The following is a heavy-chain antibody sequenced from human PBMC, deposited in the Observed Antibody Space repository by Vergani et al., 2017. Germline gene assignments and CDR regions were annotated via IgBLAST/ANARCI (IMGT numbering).Heavy chain of an antibody. CDR3: ARRDYYDSSGDFDY. D-gene: IGHD3-22*01. CDR2: FDPSYSYT. Sequence: EVQLVQSGAEVKRPGEPLRISCKHSGYSFTSYWINWVRQMPGKGLEWMGGFDPSYSYTNYNPSFQGHVTISADTSISPASLQWISLNASDTAMYYCARRDYYDSSGDFDYWGQGTLVTVSS. J-gene: IGHJ4*02. CDR1: GYSFTSYW. V-gene: IGHV5-10-1*03.